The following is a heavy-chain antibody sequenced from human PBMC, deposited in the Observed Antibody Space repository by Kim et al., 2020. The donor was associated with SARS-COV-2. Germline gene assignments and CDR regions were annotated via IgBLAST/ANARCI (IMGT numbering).Heavy chain of an antibody. CDR3: AKGPSGHGDTN. CDR2: ISDSGDGT. CDR1: GFTFSDNA. J-gene: IGHJ4*02. Sequence: GGSLRLSCAASGFTFSDNAMSWIRQAPGKGLEWVSSISDSGDGTFYGDSVKGRFTISRDNSKNTVYLQMNTLRVEDTATYYCAKGPSGHGDTNWGRGTLVTVSS. D-gene: IGHD1-26*01. V-gene: IGHV3-23*01.